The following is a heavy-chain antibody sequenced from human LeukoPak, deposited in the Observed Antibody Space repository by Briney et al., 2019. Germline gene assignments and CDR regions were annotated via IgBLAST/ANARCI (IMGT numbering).Heavy chain of an antibody. J-gene: IGHJ4*01. Sequence: GGSLRLSCAASGVTFSNSAMSWVRQAPGKGLEWVSALSGSGITTYYADSVKRRFTISRDNSKNTLYLQMNRLRAEDTAVYYCAKGIYSSGWSYIDDWGHGTPVTVSS. CDR1: GVTFSNSA. D-gene: IGHD6-19*01. CDR3: AKGIYSSGWSYIDD. V-gene: IGHV3-23*01. CDR2: LSGSGITT.